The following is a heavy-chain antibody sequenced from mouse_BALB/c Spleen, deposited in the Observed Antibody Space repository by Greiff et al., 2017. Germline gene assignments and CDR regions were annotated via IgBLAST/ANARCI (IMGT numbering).Heavy chain of an antibody. J-gene: IGHJ4*01. CDR2: IYPGNSDT. CDR3: ARGEGRDAMDY. Sequence: EVQLQESGTVLARPGASVKMSCKASGYTFTSYWMHWVKQRPGQGLEWIGAIYPGNSDTSYNQKFKGKAKLTAVTSTSTAYMELSSLTNEDSAVYYCARGEGRDAMDYWGQGTSVTVSS. V-gene: IGHV1-5*01. CDR1: GYTFTSYW.